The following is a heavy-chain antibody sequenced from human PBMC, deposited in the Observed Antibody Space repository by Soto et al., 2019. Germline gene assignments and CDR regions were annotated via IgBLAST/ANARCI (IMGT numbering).Heavy chain of an antibody. V-gene: IGHV5-51*01. D-gene: IGHD3-10*01. CDR3: ARHYVYHYGSGSYPNYYYYYGMDV. CDR1: GYRFTTYW. Sequence: GESLKISCEGSGYRFTTYWIGWVRQMPGKGLEWMGIIYPGDSDTRYSPSFQGQVTISADKSISTAYLQWSSLKASDTAMYYCARHYVYHYGSGSYPNYYYYYGMDVWGQGTTVTVS. J-gene: IGHJ6*02. CDR2: IYPGDSDT.